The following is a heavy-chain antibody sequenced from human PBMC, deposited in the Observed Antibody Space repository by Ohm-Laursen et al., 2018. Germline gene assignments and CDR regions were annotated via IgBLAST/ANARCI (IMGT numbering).Heavy chain of an antibody. Sequence: SLRLSCAASGFTFSTYWMSWVRQAPGKGLEWVANINQDGGAKNYVDSVKGRFTVSRDNAKNSLYLQMNSLRVEDTAVYYCGRDMDVWGQGTTVTVSS. CDR3: GRDMDV. J-gene: IGHJ6*02. V-gene: IGHV3-7*01. CDR2: INQDGGAK. CDR1: GFTFSTYW.